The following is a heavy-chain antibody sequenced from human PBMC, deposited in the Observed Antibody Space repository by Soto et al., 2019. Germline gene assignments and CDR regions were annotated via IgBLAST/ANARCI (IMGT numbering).Heavy chain of an antibody. V-gene: IGHV4-31*03. CDR1: GHSLSSGGYY. CDR2: IYFTGST. CDR3: ARDWGSSGWPN. D-gene: IGHD6-19*01. Sequence: LSLTCTVSGHSLSSGGYYWSWIRQHPGKGLEWVGYIYFTGSTLYNPSLKSRLAMSLDTSKNQFSLKLGSVTAADTAIYYCARDWGSSGWPNWGPGTLVTV. J-gene: IGHJ4*02.